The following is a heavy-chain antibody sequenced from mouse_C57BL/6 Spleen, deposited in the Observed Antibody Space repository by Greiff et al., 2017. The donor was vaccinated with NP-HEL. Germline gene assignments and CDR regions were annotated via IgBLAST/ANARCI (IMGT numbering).Heavy chain of an antibody. J-gene: IGHJ3*01. Sequence: EVQLQQSGAELVRPGASVKLSCTASGFNIKDDYMHWVKQRPEQGLEWIGWIDPENGDTEYASKCQGKATITADTSSNTAYLQLSSLTSEDTAVYYCTHYEGFAYWGQGTLVTVSA. CDR1: GFNIKDDY. CDR3: THYEGFAY. V-gene: IGHV14-4*01. CDR2: IDPENGDT. D-gene: IGHD2-4*01.